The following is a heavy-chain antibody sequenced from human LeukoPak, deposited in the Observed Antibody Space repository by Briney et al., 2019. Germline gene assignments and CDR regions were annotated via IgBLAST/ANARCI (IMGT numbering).Heavy chain of an antibody. V-gene: IGHV1-69*04. D-gene: IGHD5-18*01. CDR3: ARDPTHSYGRSMFRY. CDR1: GGTFSSYA. CDR2: IIPILGIA. J-gene: IGHJ4*02. Sequence: GASVKVSCKASGGTFSSYAISWVRQAPGQGLEWMGRIIPILGIANYAQKFKGRVTITADKSTSTAYMELSSLRSEDTAVYYCARDPTHSYGRSMFRYWGQGTLVTVSS.